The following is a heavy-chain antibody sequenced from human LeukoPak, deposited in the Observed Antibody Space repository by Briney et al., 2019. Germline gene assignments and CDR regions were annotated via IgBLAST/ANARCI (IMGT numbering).Heavy chain of an antibody. Sequence: PSETLSLTCTVSSGSISSSSYYWGWIRQPPGKGLEWIGSIYYSGSTYYNPSLKSRVTISVDTSKNQFSLKLSSVTAADTAVYYCVGLHDYSNYVTESYFDYWGQGTLVTVSS. CDR1: SGSISSSSYY. V-gene: IGHV4-39*07. D-gene: IGHD4-11*01. J-gene: IGHJ4*02. CDR3: VGLHDYSNYVTESYFDY. CDR2: IYYSGST.